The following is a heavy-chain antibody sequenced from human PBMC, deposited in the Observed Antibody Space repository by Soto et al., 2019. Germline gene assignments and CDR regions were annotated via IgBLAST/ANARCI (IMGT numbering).Heavy chain of an antibody. CDR1: GYTFTSYD. D-gene: IGHD3-22*01. Sequence: QVQLVQSGAEVKKPGALVKVSCKATGYTFTSYDINWVRLATGQGLEWMGWMNPNSGNTGYAQKFQGRVTMTRNTSISTAYMELSSLRSEDTAVYYCARADYYDRSGYLLPCGYSGQGTLVTVSS. CDR3: ARADYYDRSGYLLPCGY. J-gene: IGHJ4*02. CDR2: MNPNSGNT. V-gene: IGHV1-8*01.